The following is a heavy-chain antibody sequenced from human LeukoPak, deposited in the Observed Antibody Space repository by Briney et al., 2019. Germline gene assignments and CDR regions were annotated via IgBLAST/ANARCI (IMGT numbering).Heavy chain of an antibody. J-gene: IGHJ4*02. CDR2: INQDGRET. CDR1: GFTFSSYW. Sequence: GGSLRLSCAASGFTFSSYWMSWVRQAPGRGLEWVANINQDGRETDYLDSVKGRFTISRDNAKNSVYLQMNSLRVEDTAVDYCARRYYFDYWGQGTLVTVSS. V-gene: IGHV3-7*01. CDR3: ARRYYFDY.